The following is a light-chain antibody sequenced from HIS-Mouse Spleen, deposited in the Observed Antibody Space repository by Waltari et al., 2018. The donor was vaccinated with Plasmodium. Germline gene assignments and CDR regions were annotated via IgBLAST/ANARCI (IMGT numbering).Light chain of an antibody. CDR3: QQSYSTLMYT. CDR2: AAS. J-gene: IGKJ2*01. V-gene: IGKV1-39*01. CDR1: QSISSY. Sequence: DIQMTQSPSSLSASVVDRVNITCRASQSISSYLNWYQQKPGKAPKLLIYAASSLQSGVPSRFSGSGSGTDFTLTISSLQPEDFATYYCQQSYSTLMYTFGQGTKLEIK.